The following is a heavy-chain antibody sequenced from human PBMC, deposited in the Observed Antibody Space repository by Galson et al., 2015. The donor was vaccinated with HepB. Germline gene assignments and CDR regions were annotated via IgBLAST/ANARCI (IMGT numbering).Heavy chain of an antibody. D-gene: IGHD4/OR15-4a*01. CDR2: ISSSPSYI. V-gene: IGHV3-21*01. J-gene: IGHJ6*02. Sequence: SLRLSCAVSDFIFSRYSMNWVRQAPGKGLEWVACISSSPSYIYYADSVKGRFTISNDNAKNSVSLQMSSLRDEDTAVYYCAIPANTGHHFFYCRLDVWGQGTSVTVSS. CDR3: AIPANTGHHFFYCRLDV. CDR1: DFIFSRYS.